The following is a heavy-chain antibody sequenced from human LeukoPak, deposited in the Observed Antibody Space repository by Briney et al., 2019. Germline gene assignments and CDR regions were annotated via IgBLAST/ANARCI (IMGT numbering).Heavy chain of an antibody. D-gene: IGHD2-15*01. CDR1: GYSISSGYY. Sequence: SETLSLTCAVSGYSISSGYYWGWIRQPPGKGLEWIGSIYHSGSTYYNPSLKSRVTISVDTSKNQFSLKLSSVTAVDTAVYYCARTVGGSSFDYWGQGTLVTVSS. J-gene: IGHJ4*02. CDR3: ARTVGGSSFDY. V-gene: IGHV4-38-2*01. CDR2: IYHSGST.